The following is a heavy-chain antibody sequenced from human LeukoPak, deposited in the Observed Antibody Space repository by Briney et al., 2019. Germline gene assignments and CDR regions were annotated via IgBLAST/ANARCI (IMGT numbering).Heavy chain of an antibody. D-gene: IGHD3-10*01. Sequence: SETLSLTCIVSGGSIKSGSSCWGWIRQPPGKGLEWIGSINFRGKPYYNPSLKSRVTVSVDTSKNQFSLRLTSVTAADTAVYYCATSGRYPAWALNWFDPWGQGTLVTVSS. CDR2: INFRGKP. V-gene: IGHV4-39*01. J-gene: IGHJ5*02. CDR3: ATSGRYPAWALNWFDP. CDR1: GGSIKSGSSC.